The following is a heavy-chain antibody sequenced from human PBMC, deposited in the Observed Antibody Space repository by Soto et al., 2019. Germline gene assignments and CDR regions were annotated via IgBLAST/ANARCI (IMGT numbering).Heavy chain of an antibody. Sequence: SETLSLTCAVSGASISSGWWTWVRQPPGKGLEWIGETLYSGRTNYNSSLNSRVTISIDKSKKQFSLNLSSVTAADTAVYYCSSRVTDAPTWGQGTMVTVSS. CDR3: SSRVTDAPT. CDR1: GASISSGW. V-gene: IGHV4-4*02. J-gene: IGHJ5*02. CDR2: TLYSGRT. D-gene: IGHD3-10*01.